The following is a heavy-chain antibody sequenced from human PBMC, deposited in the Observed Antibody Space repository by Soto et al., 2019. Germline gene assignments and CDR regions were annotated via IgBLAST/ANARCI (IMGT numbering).Heavy chain of an antibody. Sequence: SETVSLACTVSGGSISSYYWRCIRQPAGGGLEWIGRIYTSGSTNYNPSLKSRVTMSVDTSKNQFSLKLSSVTAADTAVYYCARSFSVRGVLYDYWGQGTLVTVSS. D-gene: IGHD3-10*01. J-gene: IGHJ4*02. CDR3: ARSFSVRGVLYDY. CDR2: IYTSGST. CDR1: GGSISSYY. V-gene: IGHV4-4*07.